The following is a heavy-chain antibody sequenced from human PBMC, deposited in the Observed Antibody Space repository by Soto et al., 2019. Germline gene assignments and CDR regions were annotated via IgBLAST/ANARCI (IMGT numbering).Heavy chain of an antibody. CDR1: GGSFSGYY. D-gene: IGHD4-17*01. CDR2: INHSGST. Sequence: SETLSLTCAVYGGSFSGYYCSWIRQPPGKGLEWIGEINHSGSTNYNPSLKSRVTISVDTSKNQFSLKLSSVTAADTAVYYCARGGGTVTTAGSYWGQGTLVTVSS. CDR3: ARGGGTVTTAGSY. J-gene: IGHJ4*02. V-gene: IGHV4-34*01.